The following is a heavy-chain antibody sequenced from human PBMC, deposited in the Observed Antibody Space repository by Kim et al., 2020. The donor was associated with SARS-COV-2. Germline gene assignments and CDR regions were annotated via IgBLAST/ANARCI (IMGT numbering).Heavy chain of an antibody. V-gene: IGHV3-21*01. CDR2: ISSSSSYI. D-gene: IGHD5-18*01. CDR3: ARDFHTANVYYYYYGMDV. CDR1: GFTFSSYS. J-gene: IGHJ6*02. Sequence: GGSLRLSCAASGFTFSSYSMNWVRQAPGKGLEWVSSISSSSSYIYYADSVKGRFTISRDNAKNSLYLQMNSLRAEDTAVYYCARDFHTANVYYYYYGMDVWGQGTTVTVSS.